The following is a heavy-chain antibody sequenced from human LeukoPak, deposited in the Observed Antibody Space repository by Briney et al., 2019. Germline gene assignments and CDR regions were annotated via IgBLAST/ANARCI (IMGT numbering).Heavy chain of an antibody. CDR1: RFTFSSYA. J-gene: IGHJ4*02. CDR2: ISYDGSNK. V-gene: IGHV3-30-3*01. CDR3: ARIYSYGYRFDY. Sequence: PGRSLRLSCAAPRFTFSSYAVHWVGQAQGKGLEWVAVISYDGSNKYYADSVNGRFTISRDNSKNTLYLQMNSLRAEDTAVYYCARIYSYGYRFDYWGQGTPVTVSS. D-gene: IGHD5-18*01.